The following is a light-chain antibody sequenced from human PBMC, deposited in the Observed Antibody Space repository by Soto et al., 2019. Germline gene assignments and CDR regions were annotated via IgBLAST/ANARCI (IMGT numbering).Light chain of an antibody. CDR3: HHYNSYSGA. CDR1: QTISSW. J-gene: IGKJ1*01. V-gene: IGKV1-5*03. CDR2: KAS. Sequence: DIQMTQSPSTLSGSVGDRVTITCRASQTISSWLAWYQQKPGKAPKLLLYKASTLKSGVPSRFSGSGSGKEFTLTISSLQPDDFATYYCHHYNSYSGAFGQVTEVDIK.